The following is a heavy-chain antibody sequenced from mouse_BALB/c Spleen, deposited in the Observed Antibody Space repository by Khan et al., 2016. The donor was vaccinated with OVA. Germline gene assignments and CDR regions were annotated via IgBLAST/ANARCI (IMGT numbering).Heavy chain of an antibody. CDR3: TRWSYWFAY. J-gene: IGHJ3*01. CDR2: IYPGSGST. D-gene: IGHD2-12*01. Sequence: LQQPGSELVRPGASVKLSCKASGYTFTSYWMHWVKQRPGQGLERIGDIYPGSGSTNYDEKFKSKATLTVDTSSSTADMQLSSLTSEDSACYYCTRWSYWFAYWGQGTLVTVSA. V-gene: IGHV1S22*01. CDR1: GYTFTSYW.